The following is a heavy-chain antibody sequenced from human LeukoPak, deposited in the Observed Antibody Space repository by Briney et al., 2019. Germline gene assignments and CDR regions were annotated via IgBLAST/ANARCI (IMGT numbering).Heavy chain of an antibody. CDR2: ISSSSSYI. V-gene: IGHV3-21*01. J-gene: IGHJ6*02. Sequence: KSGGSLRLSCAASGFTFSSYSMNWVRQAPGKGLEWVSSISSSSSYIYYADSVKGRFTISRDNAKNSLYLQMNGLRAEDTAVYYCARDKRAVAGTYYYYGMDVWGQGTTVTVSS. D-gene: IGHD6-19*01. CDR1: GFTFSSYS. CDR3: ARDKRAVAGTYYYYGMDV.